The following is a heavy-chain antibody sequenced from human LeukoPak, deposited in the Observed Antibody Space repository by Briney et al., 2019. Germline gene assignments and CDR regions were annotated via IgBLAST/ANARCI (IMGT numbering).Heavy chain of an antibody. CDR1: GYTFTSYD. D-gene: IGHD3-10*01. Sequence: ASVKVSCKASGYTFTSYDINWVRQATGQGLEGMGWMNPNRGNTGYAQKFQGRVTMTRNTSISTAYMELSSLRSEDTAVYYCARGSAYYGSGSQGGPMFDYWGQGTLVTVSS. V-gene: IGHV1-8*01. J-gene: IGHJ4*02. CDR3: ARGSAYYGSGSQGGPMFDY. CDR2: MNPNRGNT.